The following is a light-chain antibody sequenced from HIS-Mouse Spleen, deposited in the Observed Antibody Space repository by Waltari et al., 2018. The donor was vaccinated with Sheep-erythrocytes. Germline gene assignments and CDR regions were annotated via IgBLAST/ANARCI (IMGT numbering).Light chain of an antibody. CDR2: RDS. J-gene: IGLJ2*01. V-gene: IGLV3-9*01. Sequence: SYELTQPLSVSVALVQTARITCGGNNIGSKNVHWYQQKPGQAPVLVSYRDSNRPSGIPERFSGSNSGNTATLTISRAQAGDEADYYCQVWDSSTVVFGGGTKLTVL. CDR1: NIGSKN. CDR3: QVWDSSTVV.